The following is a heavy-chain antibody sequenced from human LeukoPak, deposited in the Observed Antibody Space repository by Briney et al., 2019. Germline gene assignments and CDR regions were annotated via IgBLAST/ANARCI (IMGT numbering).Heavy chain of an antibody. CDR2: ISAYNGNT. CDR1: GGTFSSCA. D-gene: IGHD1-26*01. J-gene: IGHJ2*01. Sequence: GASVKVSCKASGGTFSSCAISWVRQAPGQGLEWMGWISAYNGNTNYAQKLQGRVTMTTDTSTSTAYMELRSLRSDDTAVYYCARDRGGYGLYWYFDLWGRGTLVTVSS. V-gene: IGHV1-18*01. CDR3: ARDRGGYGLYWYFDL.